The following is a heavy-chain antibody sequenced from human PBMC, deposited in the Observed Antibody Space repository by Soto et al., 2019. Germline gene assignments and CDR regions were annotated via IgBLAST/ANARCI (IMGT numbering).Heavy chain of an antibody. CDR2: IYYSGST. CDR3: ARDQLLWFGEPRNYYYYGMDV. V-gene: IGHV4-59*01. Sequence: QVQLQESGPGLVKPSETLSLTCTVSGGSISSYYWSWIRQPPGKGLEWIGYIYYSGSTNYNPSLKSRLTISVHTPKHPFSLKLSSVPAADTAVYYCARDQLLWFGEPRNYYYYGMDVWGQGTTVTVSS. CDR1: GGSISSYY. J-gene: IGHJ6*02. D-gene: IGHD3-10*01.